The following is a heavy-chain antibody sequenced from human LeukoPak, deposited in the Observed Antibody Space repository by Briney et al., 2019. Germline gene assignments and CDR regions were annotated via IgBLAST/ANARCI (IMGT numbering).Heavy chain of an antibody. CDR2: MNPRNGNT. V-gene: IGHV1-8*01. D-gene: IGHD2-2*01. CDR1: GFTFTNYD. CDR3: ARGYPTGYCSSTSCYATASFYDFWSGYYPNWFDP. Sequence: ASVKVSCKASGFTFTNYDINWVRQATGQGLEWIGWMNPRNGNTGYAQKFQGRVTMTRDTSISTAYMELRSLRSEDTAVYYCARGYPTGYCSSTSCYATASFYDFWSGYYPNWFDPWGQGTLVTVSS. J-gene: IGHJ5*02.